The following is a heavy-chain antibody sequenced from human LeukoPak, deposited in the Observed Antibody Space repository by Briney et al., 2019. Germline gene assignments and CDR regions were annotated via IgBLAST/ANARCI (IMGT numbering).Heavy chain of an antibody. CDR1: GYTFTAYS. V-gene: IGHV1-2*02. CDR3: ASTLGYCTSSSCPDIDY. D-gene: IGHD2-2*01. CDR2: IKPNSGDT. J-gene: IGHJ4*02. Sequence: ASVKVSCKASGYTFTAYSMHWVRQAPGQGLEWMGWIKPNSGDTNYAQKFQGRVTMTRDTSISVAYMELSRLRSDDTAVYYCASTLGYCTSSSCPDIDYWGQGTLVTVSS.